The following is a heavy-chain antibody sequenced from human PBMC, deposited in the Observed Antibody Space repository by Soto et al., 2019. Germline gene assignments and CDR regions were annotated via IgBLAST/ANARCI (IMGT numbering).Heavy chain of an antibody. D-gene: IGHD4-17*01. CDR2: IYYSGST. CDR3: ARCDDYGDYGFGWFDP. Sequence: PSETLSLTCTVSGGSISSSSYYWGWIRQPPGKGLEWIGSIYYSGSTYYNPSLKRRVTISVDTSKNQFSLKLSSVTAADTAVYYCARCDDYGDYGFGWFDPWGQGTLVTVSS. CDR1: GGSISSSSYY. J-gene: IGHJ5*02. V-gene: IGHV4-39*01.